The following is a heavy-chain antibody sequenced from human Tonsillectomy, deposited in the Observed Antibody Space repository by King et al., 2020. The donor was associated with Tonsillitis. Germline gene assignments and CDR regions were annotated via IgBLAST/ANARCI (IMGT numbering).Heavy chain of an antibody. V-gene: IGHV4-39*01. Sequence: QLQESGPGLVKPSETLSLTCTVSGGSITTSSYSWGWIRQPPRKGLEGIGSIYYSWSTYYNPSPRSRCTSSVDTPKNQFSLKRRSVPAADTAVYYCARHSGYYDSSGYSYDHWGQGTLVTVSS. J-gene: IGHJ4*02. CDR1: GGSITTSSYS. D-gene: IGHD3-22*01. CDR3: ARHSGYYDSSGYSYDH. CDR2: IYYSWST.